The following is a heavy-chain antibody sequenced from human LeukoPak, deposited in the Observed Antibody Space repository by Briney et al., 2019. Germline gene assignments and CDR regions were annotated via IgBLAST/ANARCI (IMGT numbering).Heavy chain of an antibody. Sequence: GRSLRLSCAASGFTFSSYGMHWVRKAPGKGLEWVAVISYDGSNKYYADSVKGRFTISRDNSKNTLYLQMNSLRAEDTAVYYCARDFGFGELGDVWGKGTTVTVSS. D-gene: IGHD3-10*01. CDR1: GFTFSSYG. V-gene: IGHV3-30*03. J-gene: IGHJ6*04. CDR2: ISYDGSNK. CDR3: ARDFGFGELGDV.